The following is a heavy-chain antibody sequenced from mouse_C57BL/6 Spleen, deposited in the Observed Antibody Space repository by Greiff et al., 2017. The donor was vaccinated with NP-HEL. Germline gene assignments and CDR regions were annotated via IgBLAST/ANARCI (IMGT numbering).Heavy chain of an antibody. J-gene: IGHJ4*01. CDR1: GFTFSSYG. CDR2: ISSGGGYT. V-gene: IGHV5-6*01. D-gene: IGHD2-2*01. CDR3: AREWIYYAYGYAMDY. Sequence: EVKLVESGGDLVKPGGSLKLSCAASGFTFSSYGMSWVRQTPDKRLEWVATISSGGGYTYYPDSVKGRVTISRDNAKNTLYLTMSSLQSADTAMYSCAREWIYYAYGYAMDYWGQGTSVTVSS.